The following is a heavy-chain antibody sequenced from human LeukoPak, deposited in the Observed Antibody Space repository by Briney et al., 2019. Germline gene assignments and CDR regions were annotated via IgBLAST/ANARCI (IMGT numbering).Heavy chain of an antibody. CDR3: ARVAIAARPNYYYYMDV. J-gene: IGHJ6*03. CDR2: IYYSGST. CDR1: GGSISSHD. V-gene: IGHV4-59*11. Sequence: SETLSLTCTVSGGSISSHDWSWIRQPPGKGLEWIGYIYYSGSTNYNPSLKSRVTISVDTSKNQFSLKLSSVTAADTAVYYCARVAIAARPNYYYYMDVWGKGTTVTVSS. D-gene: IGHD6-6*01.